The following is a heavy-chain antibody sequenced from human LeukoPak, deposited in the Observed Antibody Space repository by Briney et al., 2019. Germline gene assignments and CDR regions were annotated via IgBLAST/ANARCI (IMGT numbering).Heavy chain of an antibody. J-gene: IGHJ5*02. CDR1: GVSISSGDYY. Sequence: SETLSLTCTVSGVSISSGDYYWSWIRQPPGKGLEWIGYIYYSGSTYYNPSLKSRVTISVDTSKNQFSLKLSSVTAADTAVYYCARDSTVTYNWFDPWGQGTLVTVSS. V-gene: IGHV4-30-4*01. D-gene: IGHD4-17*01. CDR3: ARDSTVTYNWFDP. CDR2: IYYSGST.